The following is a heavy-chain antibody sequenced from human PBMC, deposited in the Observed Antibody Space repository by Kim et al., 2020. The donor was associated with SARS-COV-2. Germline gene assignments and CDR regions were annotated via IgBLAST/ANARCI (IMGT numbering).Heavy chain of an antibody. CDR1: GGSISSYY. J-gene: IGHJ2*01. D-gene: IGHD2-15*01. V-gene: IGHV4-59*01. CDR3: ARGGGYGGSTNYGSNWYFDL. Sequence: SETLSLTCTVSGGSISSYYWSWIRQPPGKGLEWIGYIDYRGSTNYNPSLKSRVTISVDTSKNQFSLKLSSVTAADTAVYYCARGGGYGGSTNYGSNWYFDLWGRGTLVTVSS. CDR2: IDYRGST.